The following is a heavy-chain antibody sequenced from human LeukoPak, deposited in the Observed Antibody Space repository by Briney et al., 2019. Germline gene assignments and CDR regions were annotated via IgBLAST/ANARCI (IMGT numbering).Heavy chain of an antibody. CDR3: ARDPGYYDSSGYYYY. J-gene: IGHJ4*02. CDR2: ISAYNGNT. V-gene: IGHV1-18*01. D-gene: IGHD3-22*01. CDR1: DYNFRSYG. Sequence: GASVKVSCKASDYNFRSYGISWVRQAPGQGLEWMGWISAYNGNTNYAQKLQGRVTMTTDTSTSTTYMELRSLRSDDTAVYYCARDPGYYDSSGYYYYWGQGTLVTVS.